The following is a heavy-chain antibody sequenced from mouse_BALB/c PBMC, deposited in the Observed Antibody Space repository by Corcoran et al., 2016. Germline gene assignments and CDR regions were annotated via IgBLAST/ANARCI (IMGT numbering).Heavy chain of an antibody. Sequence: EVQLQQSGPELVKPGASVKMSCKASGYTFTSYVMHWVKQKPGQGLEWIGYIYPFKDVTKYNENFKGKATLTSAKSSSTAYMVLSSLTSADSAADYCTREVHGGYSFDYWGQGTTLTVSS. V-gene: IGHV1S136*01. CDR3: TREVHGGYSFDY. CDR1: GYTFTSYV. CDR2: IYPFKDVT. J-gene: IGHJ2*01.